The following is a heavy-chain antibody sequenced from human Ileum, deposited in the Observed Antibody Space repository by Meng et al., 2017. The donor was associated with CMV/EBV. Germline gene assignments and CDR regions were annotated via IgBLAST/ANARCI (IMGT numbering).Heavy chain of an antibody. J-gene: IGHJ4*02. CDR2: MSGGGGLI. CDR3: VKGRGYNGYAADV. D-gene: IGHD5-12*01. CDR1: GFDFSIFE. V-gene: IGHV3-48*03. Sequence: GESLKISCVASGFDFSIFEMNWVRQSPGKGLEWLSYMSGGGGLIYYADSVKGRFTISRDNAKNSLYLQMNSLRAEDTALYYCVKGRGYNGYAADVWGQGTLVTVSS.